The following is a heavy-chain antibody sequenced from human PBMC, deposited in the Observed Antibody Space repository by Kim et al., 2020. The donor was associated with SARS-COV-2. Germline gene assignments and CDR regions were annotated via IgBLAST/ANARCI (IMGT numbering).Heavy chain of an antibody. Sequence: SVKGRFTISRDNSKNTLYLQMSSLRAEDTAVYYCVKSGSCSGINCYGAFDIWGQGTMVTVSS. V-gene: IGHV3-64D*06. J-gene: IGHJ3*02. D-gene: IGHD2-15*01. CDR3: VKSGSCSGINCYGAFDI.